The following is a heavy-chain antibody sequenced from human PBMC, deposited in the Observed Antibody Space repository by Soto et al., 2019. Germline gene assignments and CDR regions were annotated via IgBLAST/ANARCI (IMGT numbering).Heavy chain of an antibody. Sequence: SWVRQAPGKGLEWLANIKQDESDKYYVDAVKGRFTISRDTSKKTVFLQMNSLRVEDTAVYYCAKGLYNYDSSGYRVFDYWGQGTQVTVSS. D-gene: IGHD3-22*01. J-gene: IGHJ4*02. V-gene: IGHV3-7*03. CDR2: IKQDESDK. CDR3: AKGLYNYDSSGYRVFDY.